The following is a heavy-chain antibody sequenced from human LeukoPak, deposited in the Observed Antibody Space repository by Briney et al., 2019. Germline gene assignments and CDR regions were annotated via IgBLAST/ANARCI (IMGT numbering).Heavy chain of an antibody. Sequence: GGSLRLSCEASGVTFNGHWRHWVRQAPGKGLEWVSYISSSGSTIYYADSVKGRFTISRDNAKNSLYLQMNSLRAEDTVFYYCAILGITVIGGVWGKGSTVTISS. CDR1: GVTFNGHW. CDR3: AILGITVIGGV. D-gene: IGHD3-10*02. J-gene: IGHJ6*04. V-gene: IGHV3-48*04. CDR2: ISSSGSTI.